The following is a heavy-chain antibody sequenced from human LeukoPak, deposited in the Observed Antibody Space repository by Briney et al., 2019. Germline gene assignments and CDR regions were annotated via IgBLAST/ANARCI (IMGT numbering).Heavy chain of an antibody. Sequence: VASVKVSFKASGYTFTVYYMHWVRQAPGQGVEWMGWINPNSGGTNYSQKFQGRVTITRDTSISTAYMELSRLRSDDTAVYYCARKAITMIVAAFDYWGQGTLVTVSS. CDR2: INPNSGGT. CDR1: GYTFTVYY. J-gene: IGHJ4*02. CDR3: ARKAITMIVAAFDY. D-gene: IGHD3-22*01. V-gene: IGHV1-2*02.